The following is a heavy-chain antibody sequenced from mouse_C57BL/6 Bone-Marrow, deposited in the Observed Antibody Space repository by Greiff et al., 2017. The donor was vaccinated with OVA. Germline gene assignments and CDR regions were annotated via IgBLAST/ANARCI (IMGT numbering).Heavy chain of an antibody. D-gene: IGHD1-1*01. Sequence: VQLQQPGAELVKPGASVKMSCKASGYTFTSYWITWVKQRPGQGLEWIGDIYPGSGSTNYNEKFKSKATLTVDTSSSTAYMQLSSLTSEDSAVYYCARSAGSSLYAMDYWGQGTSVTVSS. CDR2: IYPGSGST. CDR3: ARSAGSSLYAMDY. V-gene: IGHV1-55*01. CDR1: GYTFTSYW. J-gene: IGHJ4*01.